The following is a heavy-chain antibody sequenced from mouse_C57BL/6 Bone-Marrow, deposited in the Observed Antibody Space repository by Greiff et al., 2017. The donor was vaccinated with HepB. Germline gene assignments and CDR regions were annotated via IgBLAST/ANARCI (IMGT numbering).Heavy chain of an antibody. CDR3: ARRGSKDYFDY. V-gene: IGHV1-54*01. CDR2: INPGSGGT. CDR1: GYAFTNYL. D-gene: IGHD1-3*01. J-gene: IGHJ2*01. Sequence: VQLQQSGAELVRPGTSVKVSCKASGYAFTNYLIEWVKQRPGQGLEWIGVINPGSGGTNYNEKFKGKATLTADKSSSTAYMQLSSLTSEDSAVYFCARRGSKDYFDYWGQGTTLTVSS.